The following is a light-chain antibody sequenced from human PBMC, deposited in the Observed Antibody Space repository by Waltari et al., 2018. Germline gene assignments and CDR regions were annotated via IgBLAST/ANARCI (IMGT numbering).Light chain of an antibody. Sequence: DIVMTLSPLSLPVTPGESASISCRSSQSLLHSNGYNFLDWYLQKPGQSPQLLIYLGSHRASGVPDRFSGSESGTDFTLKISRVEAEDVGVYYCMQTLQTPLTFGGGTRVEIK. CDR2: LGS. CDR3: MQTLQTPLT. V-gene: IGKV2-28*01. J-gene: IGKJ4*01. CDR1: QSLLHSNGYNF.